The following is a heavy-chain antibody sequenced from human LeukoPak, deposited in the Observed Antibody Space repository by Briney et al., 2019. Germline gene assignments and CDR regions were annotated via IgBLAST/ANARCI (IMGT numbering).Heavy chain of an antibody. CDR2: ISGSGGGT. J-gene: IGHJ3*02. Sequence: GGSLRLSCAAAGFTFSNYAMSWVRQAPGKGLEWVSGISGSGGGTNYADSVKGRFTISRDNSKNTLYLQMNSLRADDTAVYYCAKDRSPDSNGDAFDIWGQGTMVTVSS. CDR1: GFTFSNYA. CDR3: AKDRSPDSNGDAFDI. V-gene: IGHV3-23*01. D-gene: IGHD4-11*01.